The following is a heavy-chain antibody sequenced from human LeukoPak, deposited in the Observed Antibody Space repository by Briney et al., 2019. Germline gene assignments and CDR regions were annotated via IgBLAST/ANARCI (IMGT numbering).Heavy chain of an antibody. J-gene: IGHJ4*02. Sequence: GGSLRLSCAASGFSFRSYAMTWVRQAPGKGLEWVSTITMSGADTHYADSVRGRSTISRDNSKNTLWLQINSLRAEDTAVYYCMKMGGDSPNYWGQGTLVTVSS. D-gene: IGHD2/OR15-2a*01. CDR2: ITMSGADT. CDR1: GFSFRSYA. CDR3: MKMGGDSPNY. V-gene: IGHV3-23*01.